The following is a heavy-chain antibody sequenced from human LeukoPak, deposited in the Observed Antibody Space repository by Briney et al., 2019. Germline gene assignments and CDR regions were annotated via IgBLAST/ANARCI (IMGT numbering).Heavy chain of an antibody. CDR3: LRVKKILPEFEI. Sequence: GSSVKVSCKASGYRFTDFQIHWVRQAPGQGIEWMGWINPATGMNPNSGGTYYAKKFRGRVTMTTDTSISTIYLEMKSLTIDDTAVYFCLRVKKILPEFEIWGQGTLLTVSS. J-gene: IGHJ4*02. V-gene: IGHV1-2*02. D-gene: IGHD2-21*01. CDR2: INPATGMNPNSGGT. CDR1: GYRFTDFQ.